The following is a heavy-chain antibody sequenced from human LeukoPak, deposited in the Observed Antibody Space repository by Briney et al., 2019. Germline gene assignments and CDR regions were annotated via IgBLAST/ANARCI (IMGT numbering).Heavy chain of an antibody. CDR2: INHSGST. D-gene: IGHD3-16*02. CDR3: ARGLTRDYIWGSYRPQGGYFDY. J-gene: IGHJ4*02. V-gene: IGHV4-34*01. CDR1: GRSFSGYY. Sequence: SETLSLTCAVYGRSFSGYYWSWIRQPPGKGLEWIGEINHSGSTNYNPSLKSRVTISVDTSKNQFSLKLSSVTAADTGVYYGARGLTRDYIWGSYRPQGGYFDYWGQGTLVTVSS.